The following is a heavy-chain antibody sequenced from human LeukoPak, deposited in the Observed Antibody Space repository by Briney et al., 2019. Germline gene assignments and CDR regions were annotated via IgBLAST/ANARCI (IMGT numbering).Heavy chain of an antibody. J-gene: IGHJ5*02. D-gene: IGHD4-11*01. CDR1: GGSFGGYY. CDR3: ASHSYSTWFDP. CDR2: ITHSGST. Sequence: SETLSLTCAVDGGSFGGYYWTWIRQPPGKGLEWIGEITHSGSTNYNPSLKSRVTISLDTSKNQFSLKLSSVTAADTAVYYCASHSYSTWFDPWGQGTLVTVSS. V-gene: IGHV4-34*01.